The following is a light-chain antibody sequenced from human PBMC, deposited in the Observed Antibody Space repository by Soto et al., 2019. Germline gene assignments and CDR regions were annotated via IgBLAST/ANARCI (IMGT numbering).Light chain of an antibody. CDR3: FFYTSSSTRYV. CDR2: EVS. Sequence: TKSCTGTSSDVGCYNYVSWYQQHPGKAPKLMIYEVSNRPSGVSNRFSGSKSGNTASLTISGLQAEDEADYFCFFYTSSSTRYVSGSPTKVTVL. V-gene: IGLV2-14*01. CDR1: SSDVGCYNY. J-gene: IGLJ1*01.